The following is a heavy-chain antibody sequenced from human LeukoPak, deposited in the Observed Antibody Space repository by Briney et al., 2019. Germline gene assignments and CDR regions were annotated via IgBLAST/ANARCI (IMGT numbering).Heavy chain of an antibody. CDR3: ARAWGDSSSWYAEPNAFDI. CDR2: IFYSGRT. J-gene: IGHJ3*02. CDR1: GGSISTSNYY. V-gene: IGHV4-61*05. D-gene: IGHD6-13*01. Sequence: SETLSLTCTVSGGSISTSNYYWGWIRQPPGKGLEWIGNIFYSGRTSYNPSLKSRVTISVDMSKNQFSLKLSSVTAADTAVYYCARAWGDSSSWYAEPNAFDIWGQGTMVTVSS.